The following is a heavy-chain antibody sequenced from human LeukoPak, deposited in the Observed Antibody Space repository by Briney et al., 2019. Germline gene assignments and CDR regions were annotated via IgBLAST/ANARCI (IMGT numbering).Heavy chain of an antibody. CDR3: ARFYGSGSLINFDY. D-gene: IGHD3-10*01. V-gene: IGHV5-51*01. CDR2: IYPGDSDT. CDR1: GYRFTTYW. Sequence: GESLKISCKGSGYRFTTYWSGWVRQMPGKGLEWMGIIYPGDSDTGYSPSFQGQVTISADKSISTAYLQWSSLKASDTAMYFCARFYGSGSLINFDYWGQGTLVTVSS. J-gene: IGHJ4*02.